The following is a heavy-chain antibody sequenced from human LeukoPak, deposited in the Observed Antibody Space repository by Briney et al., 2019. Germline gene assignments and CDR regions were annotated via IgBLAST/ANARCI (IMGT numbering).Heavy chain of an antibody. Sequence: ASVKVSCKASGYTFTNYDINWVRQATGQGLEWMGWMNPNSANTGYSQKFQGRVTFTRDTSISTAYMELSSLRSEDTAVYYCASTGYQLLSVGAFDIWGQGTMVTVSS. CDR1: GYTFTNYD. J-gene: IGHJ3*02. CDR3: ASTGYQLLSVGAFDI. D-gene: IGHD2-2*01. V-gene: IGHV1-8*03. CDR2: MNPNSANT.